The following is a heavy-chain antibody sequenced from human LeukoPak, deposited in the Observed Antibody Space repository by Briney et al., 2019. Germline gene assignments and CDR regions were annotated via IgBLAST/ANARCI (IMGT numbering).Heavy chain of an antibody. Sequence: PSGTLSLTCAVSGGSISSSNWWSWVRQPPGKGLEWIGEIYHSGSTNYNPSLKSRVTISVDKSKNQFSLKLSSVTAADTAVYYCARGNQWLVSEYYYGMDVWGQGTTVTVSS. CDR2: IYHSGST. D-gene: IGHD6-19*01. CDR1: GGSISSSNW. V-gene: IGHV4-4*02. CDR3: ARGNQWLVSEYYYGMDV. J-gene: IGHJ6*02.